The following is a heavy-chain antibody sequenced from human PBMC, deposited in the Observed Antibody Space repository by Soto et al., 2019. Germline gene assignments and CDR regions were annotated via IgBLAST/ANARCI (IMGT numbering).Heavy chain of an antibody. D-gene: IGHD5-12*01. CDR1: GFTFSSYA. J-gene: IGHJ4*02. Sequence: PGGSLRLSCSAFGFTFSSYAMHWVRQAPGKGLEYVSGVRGNGDPPFYADSVKGRFTISRDNSKNTLYLQMSSLSADDTAVYYCVKSRGGNNFDFFDWGQGALVTVSS. CDR2: VRGNGDPP. V-gene: IGHV3-64D*06. CDR3: VKSRGGNNFDFFD.